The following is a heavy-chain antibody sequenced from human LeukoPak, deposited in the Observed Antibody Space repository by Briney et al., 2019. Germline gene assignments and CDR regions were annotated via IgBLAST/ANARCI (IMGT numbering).Heavy chain of an antibody. CDR3: ARYSYGGYYFDY. CDR1: GGSISSYY. Sequence: SSETLSLTCTVSGGSISSYYWSWIRQPPGKGLEWIGYVYSSGSTNYNPSLKSRVTISVDSSKNQFSLKLSSVTAADTAVYYCARYSYGGYYFDYWGQGTLVTVSS. V-gene: IGHV4-59*01. D-gene: IGHD5-18*01. CDR2: VYSSGST. J-gene: IGHJ4*02.